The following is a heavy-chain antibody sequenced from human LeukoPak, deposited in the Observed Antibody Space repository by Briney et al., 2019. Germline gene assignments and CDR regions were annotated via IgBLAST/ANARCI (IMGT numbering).Heavy chain of an antibody. J-gene: IGHJ1*01. Sequence: SETLSLTCTVSSGSISTSNYYWGWVRQPPGTALEWIGNIFYSGSTYYSPSLKSRVTISLDTSRNQFSLKLSSVTAADTAVYYCARAYGGNSQYFQHWGQGTLVTVSS. D-gene: IGHD4-23*01. CDR2: IFYSGST. V-gene: IGHV4-39*07. CDR1: SGSISTSNYY. CDR3: ARAYGGNSQYFQH.